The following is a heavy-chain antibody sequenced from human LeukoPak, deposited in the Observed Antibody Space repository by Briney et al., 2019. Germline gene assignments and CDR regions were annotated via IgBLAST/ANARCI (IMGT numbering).Heavy chain of an antibody. J-gene: IGHJ4*02. D-gene: IGHD6-13*01. Sequence: GGSLRLSCAASGFTFSSYAMHWVRQAPGKGLEYVSAISSNGGSTYYANSVKGRFTISRDNSKNTLYLQMGSLRAEDMAVYYCARGRAAAGTNFDYWGQGTLVTVSS. CDR1: GFTFSSYA. V-gene: IGHV3-64*01. CDR2: ISSNGGST. CDR3: ARGRAAAGTNFDY.